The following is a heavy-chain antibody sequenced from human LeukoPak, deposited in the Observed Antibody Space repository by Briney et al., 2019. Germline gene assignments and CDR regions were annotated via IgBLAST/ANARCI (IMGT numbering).Heavy chain of an antibody. CDR2: IYYSGST. J-gene: IGHJ4*02. CDR3: ARGYYDSSGSYYFDY. CDR1: GGSISSYY. Sequence: SETLSLTCTVSGGSISSYYWSWIRQPPGKGLEWIGYIYYSGSTNYNPSLESRVTISVDTSKNQFSLKLSSVTAADTAVYYCARGYYDSSGSYYFDYWGQGTLVTVSS. D-gene: IGHD3-22*01. V-gene: IGHV4-59*01.